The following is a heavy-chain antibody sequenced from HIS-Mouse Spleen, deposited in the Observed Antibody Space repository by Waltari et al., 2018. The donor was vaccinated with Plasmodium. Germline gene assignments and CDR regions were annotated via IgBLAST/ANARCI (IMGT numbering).Heavy chain of an antibody. V-gene: IGHV1-2*02. CDR3: ATKGGSSSDY. CDR1: GYTFTGYY. D-gene: IGHD6-6*01. CDR2: INPNSGGT. J-gene: IGHJ4*02. Sequence: QVQLVQSGAEVKKPGASVKVSCKASGYTFTGYYMHWVRQAPGQGLEWVGWINPNSGGTHYAQKFQGRVTMTMDTSISTAYMELSRLRSDDTAVYYCATKGGSSSDYWGQGTLVTVSS.